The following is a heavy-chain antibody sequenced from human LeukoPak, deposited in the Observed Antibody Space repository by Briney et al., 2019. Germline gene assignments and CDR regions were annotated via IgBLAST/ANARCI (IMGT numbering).Heavy chain of an antibody. CDR1: SGSISNSRYY. CDR3: ASSIRHYYDSSGGGVMDV. D-gene: IGHD3-22*01. CDR2: IYYSGST. J-gene: IGHJ6*03. Sequence: SETLSLTCNVSSGSISNSRYYWGWIRQPPGKGLEWIGSIYYSGSTNYNPSLKSRVTISVDTSKNQFSLKLSSVTAADTAVYYRASSIRHYYDSSGGGVMDVWGKGTTVTVSS. V-gene: IGHV4-39*07.